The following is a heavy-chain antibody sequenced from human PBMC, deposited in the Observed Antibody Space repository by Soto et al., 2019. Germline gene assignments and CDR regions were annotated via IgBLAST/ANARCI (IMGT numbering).Heavy chain of an antibody. CDR3: ATRSPAFDY. V-gene: IGHV1-18*01. CDR2: ISTDKGQT. Sequence: QVQLVQSGPEVKKPGASVKVSCRTSGYTFTTFGITWVRQAPGQGLEGMGWISTDKGQTNYAQKFQGRVTMTTDTSTSTAYMELRSLRSDDTAIYYCATRSPAFDYWGQGTLVTVST. J-gene: IGHJ4*02. CDR1: GYTFTTFG.